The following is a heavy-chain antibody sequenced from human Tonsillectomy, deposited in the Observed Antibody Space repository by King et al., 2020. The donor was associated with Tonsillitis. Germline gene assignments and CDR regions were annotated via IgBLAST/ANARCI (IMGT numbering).Heavy chain of an antibody. CDR2: ISFDGSNE. CDR3: ARDIAVAATFDY. D-gene: IGHD6-19*01. CDR1: GFTFSTYT. Sequence: VQLVESGGGVVQPGRSLRLSCAASGFTFSTYTMHWVRQAPGKGLEWVASISFDGSNEYYADSVKGRFTISRDNSKNTLYLRINSLRTEDTAVYYCARDIAVAATFDYWGQGTLVTVSS. V-gene: IGHV3-30-3*01. J-gene: IGHJ4*02.